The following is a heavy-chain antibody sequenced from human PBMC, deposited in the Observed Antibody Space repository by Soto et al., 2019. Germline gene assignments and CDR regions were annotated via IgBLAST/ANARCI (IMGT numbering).Heavy chain of an antibody. V-gene: IGHV3-30*18. CDR1: GFTFSSYG. CDR3: AKSRDGYNFDS. D-gene: IGHD5-12*01. CDR2: ISYDGSNK. J-gene: IGHJ4*02. Sequence: QVQLVESGGGVVQPGRSLRLSCAASGFTFSSYGMHWVRQAPGKGLEWVAVISYDGSNKYYADSVKGRFTISRDNSKNTPYLPMNSVRAEDTAVYYCAKSRDGYNFDSWGQGTLVTVSS.